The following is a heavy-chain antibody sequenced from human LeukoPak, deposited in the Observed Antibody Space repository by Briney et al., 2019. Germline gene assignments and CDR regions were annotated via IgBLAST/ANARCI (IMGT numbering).Heavy chain of an antibody. CDR2: IWYDGSNK. CDR3: ASDGIAVDRGIGYFDY. V-gene: IGHV3-33*01. J-gene: IGHJ4*02. CDR1: GFTFRSYG. D-gene: IGHD6-13*01. Sequence: GKSLRLSCAASGFTFRSYGMHWVRQAPGKGLEWVAVIWYDGSNKYYADSVKGRFTISRDNSENTLYLQMNSLRSEDTALYYCASDGIAVDRGIGYFDYWGQGTLVTVSS.